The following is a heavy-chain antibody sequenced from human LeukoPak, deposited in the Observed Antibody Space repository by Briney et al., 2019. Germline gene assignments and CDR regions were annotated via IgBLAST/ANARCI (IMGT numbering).Heavy chain of an antibody. Sequence: GGSLRLSCAASGFTFDDYAMHWVRQAPGKGLEWVSGISWNSGSIDYADPVKGRFTISRDNAKNSLYLQMNSLRAEDTASYYCAKAAVTKDFQHWGQGTLVTVSS. D-gene: IGHD2-8*01. CDR2: ISWNSGSI. CDR1: GFTFDDYA. V-gene: IGHV3-9*01. CDR3: AKAAVTKDFQH. J-gene: IGHJ1*01.